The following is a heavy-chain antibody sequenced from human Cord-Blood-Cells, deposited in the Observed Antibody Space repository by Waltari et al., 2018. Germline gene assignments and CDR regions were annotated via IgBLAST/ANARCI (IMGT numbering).Heavy chain of an antibody. CDR1: GFSLSNARMG. J-gene: IGHJ6*02. Sequence: QVTLKESGPVLVKPTETPTLTCTVSGFSLSNARMGVSWIRQPPGKPLEWLAHIFSNDEKSYSTSLKSRLTISKDTSKSQVVLTMTNMDPVDTATYYCARTPAATDFWSGYYYYYGMDVWGQGTTVTVSS. CDR3: ARTPAATDFWSGYYYYYGMDV. V-gene: IGHV2-26*01. CDR2: IFSNDEK. D-gene: IGHD3-3*01.